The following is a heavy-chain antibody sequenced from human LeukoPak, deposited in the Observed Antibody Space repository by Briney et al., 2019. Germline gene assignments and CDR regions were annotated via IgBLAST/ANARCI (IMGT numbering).Heavy chain of an antibody. CDR2: INHSGTT. J-gene: IGHJ5*02. V-gene: IGHV4-34*01. Sequence: SETLSLTCAVYGGSFSGYYWSWIRQPPGKGLEWIGEINHSGTTNYSPSLKSRVTISVDTSKSQFSLKLSSVTAADTAVYFCARYNAAASPFLPGSLDPWGQGIVVTVSS. D-gene: IGHD3-3*02. CDR1: GGSFSGYY. CDR3: ARYNAAASPFLPGSLDP.